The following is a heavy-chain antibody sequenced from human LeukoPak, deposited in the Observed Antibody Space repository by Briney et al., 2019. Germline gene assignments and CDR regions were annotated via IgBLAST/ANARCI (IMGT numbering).Heavy chain of an antibody. CDR1: GFTFSSYA. J-gene: IGHJ4*02. D-gene: IGHD2-15*01. Sequence: PGGSLRLSCAASGFTFSSYAMSWVRQAPGKGLEWVSAISGSGGSTYYADSVKGRFTISRDNSKNTLYLQMNSLRAEDTAVYYCAKDQAPRAARVIYFDYWGQGNLVTVSS. CDR3: AKDQAPRAARVIYFDY. V-gene: IGHV3-23*01. CDR2: ISGSGGST.